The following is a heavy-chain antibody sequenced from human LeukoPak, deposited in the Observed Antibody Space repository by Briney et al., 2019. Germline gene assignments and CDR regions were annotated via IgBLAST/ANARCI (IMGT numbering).Heavy chain of an antibody. CDR3: ARDGGGPAYNWFDP. CDR2: IYHSGST. D-gene: IGHD3-16*01. V-gene: IGHV4-30-2*01. Sequence: SETLSLTCTVSGGSISSGGYYWSWIRQPPGKGLEWIGYIYHSGSTYYNPSLKSRVTISVDRSKNQFSLKLSSVTAADTAVYYCARDGGGPAYNWFDPWGQGTLVTVSS. J-gene: IGHJ5*02. CDR1: GGSISSGGYY.